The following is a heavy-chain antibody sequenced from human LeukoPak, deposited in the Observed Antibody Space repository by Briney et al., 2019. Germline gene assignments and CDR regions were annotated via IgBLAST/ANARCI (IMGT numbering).Heavy chain of an antibody. V-gene: IGHV3-21*01. Sequence: GGSLRLSCAASGFTFSSYSMNWVRQAPGKGLEWVSSVSSSSSYIYYADSVKGRFTISRDNAKNSLYLQMNSLRAEDTAVYYCARSSRPLPNYYYYMDVWGKGTTVTVSS. CDR3: ARSSRPLPNYYYYMDV. J-gene: IGHJ6*03. D-gene: IGHD6-13*01. CDR2: VSSSSSYI. CDR1: GFTFSSYS.